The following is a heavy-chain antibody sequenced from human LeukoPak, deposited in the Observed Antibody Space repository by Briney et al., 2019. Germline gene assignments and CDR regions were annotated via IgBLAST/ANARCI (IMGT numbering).Heavy chain of an antibody. CDR1: GFTFSSYA. CDR2: ISSSSSYI. V-gene: IGHV3-21*01. J-gene: IGHJ4*02. D-gene: IGHD3-22*01. CDR3: ARGIHYYDSSGYEFDY. Sequence: PGGSLRLSCAASGFTFSSYAMSWVRQAPGKGLEWVSSISSSSSYIYYADSVKGRFTISRDNAKNSLYLQMNSLRAEDTAVYYCARGIHYYDSSGYEFDYWGQGTLVTVSS.